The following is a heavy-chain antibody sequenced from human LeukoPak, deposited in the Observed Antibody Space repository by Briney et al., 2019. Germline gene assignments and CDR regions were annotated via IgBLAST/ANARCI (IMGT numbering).Heavy chain of an antibody. CDR1: GYTFTSYG. D-gene: IGHD3-16*02. Sequence: ASVKVSCKASGYTFTSYGISWVRQAPGQGLEWMGWISAYNGNTNYAQKLQGRVTMTTDTSTSTAYMELRSLRSDDTAVYYCARDYRSMGMDYFDYWAREPWSPSPQ. CDR2: ISAYNGNT. CDR3: ARDYRSMGMDYFDY. J-gene: IGHJ4*02. V-gene: IGHV1-18*01.